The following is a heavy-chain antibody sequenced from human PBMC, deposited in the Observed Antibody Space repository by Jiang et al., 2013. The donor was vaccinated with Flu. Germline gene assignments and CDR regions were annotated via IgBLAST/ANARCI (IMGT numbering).Heavy chain of an antibody. Sequence: PGLVKPSETLSLTCTVSGGSISSYYWSWIRQPPGKGLEWIGYIYYSGSTNYNPSLKSRVTISVDTSKNQFSLKLSSVTAADTAVYYCARVYLSYGDYEDYYYYYGMDVWGKGTTVTVSS. CDR3: ARVYLSYGDYEDYYYYYGMDV. D-gene: IGHD4-17*01. J-gene: IGHJ6*04. CDR2: IYYSGST. CDR1: GGSISSYY. V-gene: IGHV4-59*01.